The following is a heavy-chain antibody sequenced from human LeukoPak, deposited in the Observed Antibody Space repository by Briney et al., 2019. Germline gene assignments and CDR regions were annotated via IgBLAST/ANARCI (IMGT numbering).Heavy chain of an antibody. D-gene: IGHD3-3*01. Sequence: GGSLRLSCAASGFTFSSYSMNWVRQAPGKGLEWVSPISSSSSYIYYADSVKGRFTISRDNAKNSLYLQMNSLRAEDTAVYYCARVEPPDFWSGYYTGLYFDYWGQGTLVTASS. J-gene: IGHJ4*02. CDR1: GFTFSSYS. CDR3: ARVEPPDFWSGYYTGLYFDY. CDR2: ISSSSSYI. V-gene: IGHV3-21*01.